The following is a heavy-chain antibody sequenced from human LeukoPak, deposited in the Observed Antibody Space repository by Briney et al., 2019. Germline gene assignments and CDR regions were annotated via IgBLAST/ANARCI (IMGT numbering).Heavy chain of an antibody. CDR2: IYYSGST. V-gene: IGHV4-39*07. D-gene: IGHD3-22*01. J-gene: IGHJ4*02. CDR3: ARVRYDSSGYYLYYFDY. Sequence: NPSETLSLTCTVSGGSISSSSYYWGWIRQPPGKGLEWIGSIYYSGSTYYNPSLKSRVTISVDTSKNQFSLKLSSVTAADTAVYYCARVRYDSSGYYLYYFDYWGQGTLVTVSS. CDR1: GGSISSSSYY.